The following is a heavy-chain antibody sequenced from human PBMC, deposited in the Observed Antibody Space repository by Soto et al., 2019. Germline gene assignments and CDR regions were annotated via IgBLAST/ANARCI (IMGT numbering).Heavy chain of an antibody. V-gene: IGHV1-18*01. CDR3: ARELYNDYVWGSYRYYYYGMDV. Sequence: QVQLVQSGAEVKKPGASVKVSCKASGYTFTSYGISWVRQAPGQGLEWMGWISAYNGNTNYAHKLQGRVTMTTDTSTSTAYMELRSLRSDDTAVYYCARELYNDYVWGSYRYYYYGMDVWGQGTTVTVSS. J-gene: IGHJ6*02. CDR2: ISAYNGNT. D-gene: IGHD3-16*02. CDR1: GYTFTSYG.